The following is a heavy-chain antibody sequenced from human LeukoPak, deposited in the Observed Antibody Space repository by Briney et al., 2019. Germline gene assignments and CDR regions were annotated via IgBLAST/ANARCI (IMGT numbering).Heavy chain of an antibody. V-gene: IGHV3-30-3*01. CDR1: GFTFSSYA. J-gene: IGHJ4*02. CDR2: ISYDGSNK. D-gene: IGHD6-25*01. Sequence: AGGSLRRSCAASGFTFSSYAMHWVRQAPGKGLEGVAVISYDGSNKYYADSVKGRFTISRDNSKNTLYLQMNSLRAEATAVYYCARDPAFTSSLDYWGQGTLVTVSS. CDR3: ARDPAFTSSLDY.